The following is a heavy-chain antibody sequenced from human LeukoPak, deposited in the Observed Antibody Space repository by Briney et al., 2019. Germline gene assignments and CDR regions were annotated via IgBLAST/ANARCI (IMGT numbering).Heavy chain of an antibody. CDR1: GFSFRSYS. CDR3: ARGGQGRDVYFDY. Sequence: PGGSLRLSCAASGFSFRSYSMNWVRQSPGKGLGWISYIGTGADAIYYADSVRGRFTISRDNAKNSVYLQMNSLRVEDTAVYYCARGGQGRDVYFDYWGQGTLVTVSS. V-gene: IGHV3-48*04. J-gene: IGHJ4*02. CDR2: IGTGADAI.